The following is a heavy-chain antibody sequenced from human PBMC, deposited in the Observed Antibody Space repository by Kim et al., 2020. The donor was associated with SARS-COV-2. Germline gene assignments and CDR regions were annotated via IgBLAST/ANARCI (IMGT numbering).Heavy chain of an antibody. V-gene: IGHV3-23*01. D-gene: IGHD3-3*01. Sequence: GGSLRLSCAASGFTFSSYAMSWVRQAPGKGLEWVSAISGSGGSTYYADSVKGRFTISRDNSKNTLYLQMNSLRAEDTAVYYCAKAGERENYDFWSGYYPGGMDVWGQGTTVTVSS. J-gene: IGHJ6*02. CDR2: ISGSGGST. CDR3: AKAGERENYDFWSGYYPGGMDV. CDR1: GFTFSSYA.